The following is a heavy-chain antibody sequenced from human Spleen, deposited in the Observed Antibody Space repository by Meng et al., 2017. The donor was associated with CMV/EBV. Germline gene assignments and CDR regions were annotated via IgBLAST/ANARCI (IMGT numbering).Heavy chain of an antibody. V-gene: IGHV3-30*02. CDR2: TRFDGTNE. Sequence: GESLKISCAASGFTFSSYGMHWLRQAPGRGLEWVAFTRFDGTNERYGDSVKGRLTISKDNSQNTLYLQINSLTAEDTAVYYCARDGQLDYWGRGTLVTVSS. CDR1: GFTFSSYG. CDR3: ARDGQLDY. J-gene: IGHJ4*02. D-gene: IGHD1-1*01.